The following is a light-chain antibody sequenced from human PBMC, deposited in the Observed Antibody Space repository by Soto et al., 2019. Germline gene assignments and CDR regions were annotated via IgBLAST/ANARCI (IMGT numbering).Light chain of an antibody. V-gene: IGKV1-5*01. J-gene: IGKJ1*01. CDR2: DAS. CDR3: QQYNSYST. Sequence: DIQMTQSPSTLSASVGDTVTTTCRASQTISGWLAWYQQRPGKAPNLLIFDASTLESGVPSRFSGSGSGTEFTLTISSLQPDDFATYYCQQYNSYSTFGQGTKVDIK. CDR1: QTISGW.